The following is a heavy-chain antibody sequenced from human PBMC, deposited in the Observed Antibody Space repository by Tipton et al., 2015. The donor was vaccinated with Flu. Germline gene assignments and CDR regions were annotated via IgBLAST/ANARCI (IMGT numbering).Heavy chain of an antibody. Sequence: GLVKPSQTLSPTCSVSGDSINSGGAYWSWIRQHPGRGLEWIGGIYYSGSTYYNPSLESRSSMSVDTSKNQFSLNLKSVTAADTAIYYCARDQGFGGGLAYDYYALDVWGQGTTVTVSS. V-gene: IGHV4-31*03. CDR3: ARDQGFGGGLAYDYYALDV. J-gene: IGHJ6*02. CDR1: GDSINSGGAY. D-gene: IGHD3-10*01. CDR2: IYYSGST.